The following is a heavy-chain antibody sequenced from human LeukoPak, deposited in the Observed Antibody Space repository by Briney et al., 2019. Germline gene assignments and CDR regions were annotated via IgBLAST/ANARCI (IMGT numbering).Heavy chain of an antibody. Sequence: GASVRVSCKASGYTFTSYAMHWVRQAPGQRLEWMGWINAGNGNTKYSQKFQGRVTITRDTSASTAYMELSSLRSEDTAVYYCARGLLWFGDLFDPWGQGTLVTVSS. D-gene: IGHD3-10*01. CDR1: GYTFTSYA. CDR3: ARGLLWFGDLFDP. V-gene: IGHV1-3*01. CDR2: INAGNGNT. J-gene: IGHJ5*02.